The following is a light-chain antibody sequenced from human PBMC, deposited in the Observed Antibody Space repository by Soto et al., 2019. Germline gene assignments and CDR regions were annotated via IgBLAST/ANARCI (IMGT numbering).Light chain of an antibody. CDR2: EDR. Sequence: QSALTQPASVSGSAGQSITISCSGTMRDVGAYNLVSRYQQHPGTAPKLIIYEDRNRPSGISSRFSGSRSGNTASPTISGLQSEDEGDYYCSAYTARSTLVFGGGTKLTVL. V-gene: IGLV2-14*01. J-gene: IGLJ3*02. CDR1: MRDVGAYNL. CDR3: SAYTARSTLV.